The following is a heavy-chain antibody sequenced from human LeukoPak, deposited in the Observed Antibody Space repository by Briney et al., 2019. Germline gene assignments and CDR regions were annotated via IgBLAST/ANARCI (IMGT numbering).Heavy chain of an antibody. J-gene: IGHJ6*02. CDR2: IWYDGSNK. V-gene: IGHV3-33*01. CDR3: ARDRDSSGWYWDYYGMDV. CDR1: GFTFSSYG. D-gene: IGHD6-19*01. Sequence: GSLRLSCAASGFTFSSYGMHWVRQAPGKGLEWVAVIWYDGSNKYYADSVKGRFTISRDNSKNTLYLQMNSLRAEDTAVYYCARDRDSSGWYWDYYGMDVWGQGTTVTVSS.